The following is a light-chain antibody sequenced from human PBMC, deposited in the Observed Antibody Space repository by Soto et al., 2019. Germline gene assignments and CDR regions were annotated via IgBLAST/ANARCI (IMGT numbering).Light chain of an antibody. Sequence: DIQMTQSPSTLSASVGARVPITCRASQSISTWLAWYQQKPGTAPKLLIYHASTLESGVPSRFSGSGSGTEFTLTISSLQPDDFATYYCQQYNSYSFGQGTKVDIK. CDR3: QQYNSYS. V-gene: IGKV1-5*01. J-gene: IGKJ1*01. CDR2: HAS. CDR1: QSISTW.